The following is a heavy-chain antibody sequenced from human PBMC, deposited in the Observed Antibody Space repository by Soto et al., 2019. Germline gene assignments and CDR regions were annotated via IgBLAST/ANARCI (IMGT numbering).Heavy chain of an antibody. V-gene: IGHV3-30-3*01. Sequence: QVQLVESGGGVVQPGRSLRLSCAASGFTFSSYAMHWVRQAPGKGLEWVAVISYDGSNKYYADSVKGRFTISRDNSKNTQYLRMNSLRAEDTAVYYCARDREYCSSTSCSYYYYYGMDVWCQGTTVTVSS. D-gene: IGHD2-2*01. CDR2: ISYDGSNK. J-gene: IGHJ6*02. CDR3: ARDREYCSSTSCSYYYYYGMDV. CDR1: GFTFSSYA.